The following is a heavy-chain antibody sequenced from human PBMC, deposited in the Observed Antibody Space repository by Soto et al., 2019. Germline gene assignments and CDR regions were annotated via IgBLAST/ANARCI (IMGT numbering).Heavy chain of an antibody. CDR2: ISGSGGST. D-gene: IGHD3-22*01. J-gene: IGHJ4*02. V-gene: IGHV3-23*01. Sequence: EVQLLESGGGLVQPGGSLRLSCAASGFTFSSYAMSWVRQAPGKGLEWVSAISGSGGSTYYADSVKGRFTNSRDNSKNTLYLQMNSLRAEDTAVYYCATRAYYYDSSGYFDYWGQGTLVTVSS. CDR1: GFTFSSYA. CDR3: ATRAYYYDSSGYFDY.